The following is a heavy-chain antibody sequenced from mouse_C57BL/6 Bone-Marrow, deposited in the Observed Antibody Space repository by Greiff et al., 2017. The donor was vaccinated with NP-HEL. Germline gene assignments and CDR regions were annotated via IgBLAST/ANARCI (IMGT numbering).Heavy chain of an antibody. D-gene: IGHD1-1*01. V-gene: IGHV2-6-1*01. CDR2: IWSDGST. Sequence: VKLVESGPGLVAPSQSLSITCTVSGFSLTSYGVHWVRQPPGKGLEWLVVIWSDGSTTYNSALKSRLSISKDNSKSQVFLKMNSLQTDDTSMYYCARHCSRYWYFDVWGTGTTVTVSS. J-gene: IGHJ1*03. CDR1: GFSLTSYG. CDR3: ARHCSRYWYFDV.